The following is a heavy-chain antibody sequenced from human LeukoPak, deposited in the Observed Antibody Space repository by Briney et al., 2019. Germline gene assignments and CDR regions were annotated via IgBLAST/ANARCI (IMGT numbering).Heavy chain of an antibody. V-gene: IGHV4-34*01. Sequence: SETLSLTCAVYGGSFSGYYWSWIRQPPGKGLECIGEINHSGSTNFNPPLKGRATISVDTSKNQFSLKLSSVTAADTAVYYCARTHIVVVTAIPRDWYVDLWGRGTLVTVSS. CDR1: GGSFSGYY. CDR3: ARTHIVVVTAIPRDWYVDL. J-gene: IGHJ2*01. CDR2: INHSGST. D-gene: IGHD2-21*02.